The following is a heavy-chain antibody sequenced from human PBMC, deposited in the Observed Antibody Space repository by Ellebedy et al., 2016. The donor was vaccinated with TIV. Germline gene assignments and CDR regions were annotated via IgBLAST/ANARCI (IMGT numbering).Heavy chain of an antibody. Sequence: GSLRLSXTVSGGSISSSSYYWGWIRQPPGKGLEWIGSIYYSGSTYYNPSLKSRVAISVETPKNQFSLKLSSVTAADTAVYYCARLAYSSSSRDYYYGMDVWGQGTTVTVSS. D-gene: IGHD6-6*01. CDR1: GGSISSSSYY. CDR3: ARLAYSSSSRDYYYGMDV. J-gene: IGHJ6*02. CDR2: IYYSGST. V-gene: IGHV4-39*01.